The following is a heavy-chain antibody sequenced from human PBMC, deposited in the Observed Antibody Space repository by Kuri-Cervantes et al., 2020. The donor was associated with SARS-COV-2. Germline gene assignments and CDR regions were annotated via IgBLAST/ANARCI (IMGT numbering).Heavy chain of an antibody. CDR1: GGSFSGYY. D-gene: IGHD6-13*01. CDR2: IDQSGRT. CDR3: AAAVGFFDY. V-gene: IGHV4-34*01. Sequence: SQTLSLTCAVYGGSFSGYYWTWIRQPPGKGLEWIGEIDQSGRTNYNPSLKSRVTISVDTSKHQFSLRLSSLTAADTAIHYCAAAVGFFDYWGQGTLVTVSS. J-gene: IGHJ4*02.